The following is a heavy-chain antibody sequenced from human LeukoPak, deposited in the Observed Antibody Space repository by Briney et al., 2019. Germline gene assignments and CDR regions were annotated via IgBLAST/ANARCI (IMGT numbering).Heavy chain of an antibody. D-gene: IGHD6-19*01. Sequence: GESLQISCKGSGYSFTSYWIGWVRQLPGKGLEWMGIIYPGDSDTRYSPSFQGQVTISADKSISTAYLQWSSLKASDTAMYYCARHQAGYSSGWYYFDYWGQGTLVTVSS. V-gene: IGHV5-51*01. CDR3: ARHQAGYSSGWYYFDY. CDR1: GYSFTSYW. J-gene: IGHJ4*02. CDR2: IYPGDSDT.